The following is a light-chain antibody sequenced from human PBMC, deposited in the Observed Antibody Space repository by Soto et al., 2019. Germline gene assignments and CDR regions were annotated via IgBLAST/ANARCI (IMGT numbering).Light chain of an antibody. CDR2: YDS. CDR3: QVGDSSTDLAV. Sequence: SYELAQPPSVSVAPGKTARITCGGNNIGSKSVHWYQQKPGQAPVVVIYYDSDRPSGIPERFSGSNSGNMATLTISRVEAGDEADYYCQVGDSSTDLAVFGGGTKVTVL. V-gene: IGLV3-21*04. J-gene: IGLJ2*01. CDR1: NIGSKS.